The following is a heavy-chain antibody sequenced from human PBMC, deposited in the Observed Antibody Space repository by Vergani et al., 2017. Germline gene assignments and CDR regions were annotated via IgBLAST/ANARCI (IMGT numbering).Heavy chain of an antibody. CDR3: ARKHDGDYYYYGMDV. V-gene: IGHV3-30*02. D-gene: IGHD4-17*01. CDR1: GFTFSSYG. J-gene: IGHJ6*02. Sequence: QVQLVESGGGVVQPGGSLRLSCAASGFTFSSYGMHWVRQAPGKGLEWVVFIRYDGSNKYYADSVKGRFTISRDNSKNTLYLQMNSLRAEDTAVYYCARKHDGDYYYYGMDVWGQGTTVTVSS. CDR2: IRYDGSNK.